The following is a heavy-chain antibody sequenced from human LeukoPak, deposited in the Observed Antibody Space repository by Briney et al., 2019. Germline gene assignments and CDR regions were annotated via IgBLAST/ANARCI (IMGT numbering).Heavy chain of an antibody. CDR2: IWYDGSNK. D-gene: IGHD4-17*01. CDR3: ARDGHDYGDSPYYFDY. J-gene: IGHJ4*02. CDR1: GFTFSSYG. V-gene: IGHV3-33*01. Sequence: GGSLRLSCAASGFTFSSYGMHWVRQAPGKGLEWVAVIWYDGSNKYYADSVKGRFTISRDNSKNTLYLQMNSLRAEDTAVYYCARDGHDYGDSPYYFDYWGQGTLVTVSS.